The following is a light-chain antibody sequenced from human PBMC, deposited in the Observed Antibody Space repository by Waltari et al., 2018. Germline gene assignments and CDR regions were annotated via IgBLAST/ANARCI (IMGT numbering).Light chain of an antibody. CDR2: ANY. Sequence: QSVLTPLPSSPGAPGPTVTISCSGSSANIGSNTVTWYQQLPGTAPKPLIYANYHPPPGVPDRFSGSMSRTSGSLAICGLQSEGAADYFCAAWDDSLNGRVFGGGTKLTVL. CDR1: SANIGSNT. J-gene: IGLJ3*02. V-gene: IGLV1-44*01. CDR3: AAWDDSLNGRV.